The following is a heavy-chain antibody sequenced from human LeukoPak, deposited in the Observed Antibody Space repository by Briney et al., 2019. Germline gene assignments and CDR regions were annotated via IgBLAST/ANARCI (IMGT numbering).Heavy chain of an antibody. CDR3: VRDGGVSGYDLLDY. Sequence: GGSLRLSCAASGFTFSNYSMNWVRQAPGKGLEWVSYITSSSTVYYAGSVKGRFTISRDNAKNSLSLQMNSLRAEDTAVYYCVRDGGVSGYDLLDYWGRGTLVTVSS. V-gene: IGHV3-48*04. J-gene: IGHJ4*02. D-gene: IGHD5-12*01. CDR2: ITSSSTV. CDR1: GFTFSNYS.